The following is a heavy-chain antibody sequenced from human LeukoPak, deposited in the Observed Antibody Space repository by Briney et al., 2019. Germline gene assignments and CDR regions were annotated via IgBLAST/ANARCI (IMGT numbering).Heavy chain of an antibody. J-gene: IGHJ4*02. Sequence: SETLSLTCTVSGGSITSYYWSWIRQPPGKGLEWIGYIYYSGSTNYNPSLKSRVTMSADTSKNHISLNLTSVTAADTAMYFCARHGTVMAPRRTWGQGTLVTVSS. CDR2: IYYSGST. V-gene: IGHV4-59*08. CDR1: GGSITSYY. CDR3: ARHGTVMAPRRT. D-gene: IGHD5-18*01.